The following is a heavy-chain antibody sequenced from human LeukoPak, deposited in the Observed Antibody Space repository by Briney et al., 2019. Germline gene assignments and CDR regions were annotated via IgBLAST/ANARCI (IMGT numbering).Heavy chain of an antibody. CDR3: AKGTDGDLGPFDY. CDR1: GFRFSNYA. V-gene: IGHV3-23*01. J-gene: IGHJ4*02. Sequence: GGSLRLSCVASGFRFSNYAMTWVRQAPGKGLEWVSAISGRGAETYYADSVKGRFTISRDNSKNTLHLQMNSLRAEDTAVYYCAKGTDGDLGPFDYWGQGTLVTVSS. CDR2: ISGRGAET. D-gene: IGHD4-17*01.